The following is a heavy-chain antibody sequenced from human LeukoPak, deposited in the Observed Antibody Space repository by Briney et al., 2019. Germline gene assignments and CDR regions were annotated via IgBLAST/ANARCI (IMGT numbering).Heavy chain of an antibody. CDR3: AKERLWFGESIPYFDY. J-gene: IGHJ4*02. Sequence: GGSLRLSCAASGFTFSSYGMHWVRQAPGKGLEWVAFIRYDGSNKYYADSVKGRFTISRDNSKNTLYLQMNSLRAEDTAVYYCAKERLWFGESIPYFDYWGQGTLVTVAS. CDR1: GFTFSSYG. D-gene: IGHD3-10*01. V-gene: IGHV3-30*02. CDR2: IRYDGSNK.